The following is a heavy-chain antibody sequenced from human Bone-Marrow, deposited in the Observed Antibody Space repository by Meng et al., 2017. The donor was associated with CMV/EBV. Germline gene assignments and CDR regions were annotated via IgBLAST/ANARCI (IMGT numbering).Heavy chain of an antibody. V-gene: IGHV1-58*02. CDR2: IVVGSGST. Sequence: SVKVSCKASGYTFTGYYMHWVRQARGQRPEWIGWIVVGSGSTNYAQKFQERVTITRDMSTGTAYMELRSLRSEDTAVYYCATNPFSRYPYYYYGMDVWGQGTTVTVSS. CDR3: ATNPFSRYPYYYYGMDV. D-gene: IGHD3-22*01. J-gene: IGHJ6*02. CDR1: GYTFTGYY.